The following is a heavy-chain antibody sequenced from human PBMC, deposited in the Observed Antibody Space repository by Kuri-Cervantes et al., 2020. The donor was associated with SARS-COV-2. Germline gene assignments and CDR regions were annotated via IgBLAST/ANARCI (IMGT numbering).Heavy chain of an antibody. J-gene: IGHJ5*02. CDR1: GFTFSSYS. CDR2: ISSSSSTI. D-gene: IGHD6-13*01. V-gene: IGHV3-48*01. CDR3: ARARIAAAGYNWFDP. Sequence: LSLTCAASGFTFSSYSMNWVRQAPGKGLEWVSYISSSSSTIYYADSVKGRFTISRDNAKNSLYLQMNSLRAEDTAVYYCARARIAAAGYNWFDPWGQGTLVTVSS.